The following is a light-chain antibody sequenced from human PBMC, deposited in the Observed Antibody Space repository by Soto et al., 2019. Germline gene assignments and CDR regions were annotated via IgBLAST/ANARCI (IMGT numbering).Light chain of an antibody. J-gene: IGLJ2*01. Sequence: QSALTQPASVSGSPGQSITLSCTRTSSDVGGYNYVSWYQQHPGKAPKLMIYEVSNRPSGVSNRFSGSKSGNTASLTISGLQAEDEADYYCSSYTSSSTLVFGGGTKGTVL. CDR3: SSYTSSSTLV. V-gene: IGLV2-14*01. CDR1: SSDVGGYNY. CDR2: EVS.